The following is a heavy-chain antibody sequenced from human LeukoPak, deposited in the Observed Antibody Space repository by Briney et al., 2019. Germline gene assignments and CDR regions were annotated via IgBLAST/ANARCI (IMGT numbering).Heavy chain of an antibody. V-gene: IGHV3-20*01. J-gene: IGHJ4*02. CDR1: GFTFDDYG. CDR2: INWNGGST. Sequence: GRSLRLSCAASGFTFDDYGMSWVRQAPGKGLEWVSGINWNGGSTGYADSVKGRFTISRDNAKNSLYLQMNSLRAEDTALYHCARSGYYYFDYWGQGTLVTVSS. D-gene: IGHD3-9*01. CDR3: ARSGYYYFDY.